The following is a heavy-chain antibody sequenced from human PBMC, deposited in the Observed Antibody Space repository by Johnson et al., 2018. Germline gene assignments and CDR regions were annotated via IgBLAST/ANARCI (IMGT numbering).Heavy chain of an antibody. J-gene: IGHJ6*03. D-gene: IGHD2-15*01. CDR3: ARDSGGRYCSGGSCYYYYYMDV. V-gene: IGHV3-66*02. CDR2: IYNDGST. Sequence: VQLVESGGGLVQPGGSLRLSCVASGFTVSSNCMSWVRQAPGQGLEWVSVIYNDGSTYYTDSVKGRFTISRDNAKNTVYLQMNSLRAEDTAVYYCARDSGGRYCSGGSCYYYYYMDVWGKGTTVTVSS. CDR1: GFTVSSNC.